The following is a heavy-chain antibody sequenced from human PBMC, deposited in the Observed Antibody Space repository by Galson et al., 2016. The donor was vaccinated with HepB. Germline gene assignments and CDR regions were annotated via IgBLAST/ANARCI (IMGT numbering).Heavy chain of an antibody. CDR2: IYHSGST. Sequence: SETLSLTCAISGGSVSSRNWWTWVRQTPEKGLEWIGEIYHSGSTNYNPSLKSRVTISVDKSKNHFSLSLTSVTAADTAVYYCAKVAYDSNNFEPWGQGTLVTVSS. V-gene: IGHV4-4*02. CDR1: GGSVSSRNW. J-gene: IGHJ5*02. D-gene: IGHD3-16*01. CDR3: AKVAYDSNNFEP.